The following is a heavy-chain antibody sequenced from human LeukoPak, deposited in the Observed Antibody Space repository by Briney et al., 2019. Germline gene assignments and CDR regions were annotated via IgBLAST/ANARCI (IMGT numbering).Heavy chain of an antibody. CDR2: INPSGGST. V-gene: IGHV1-46*01. CDR1: GYTFTSYY. J-gene: IGHJ4*02. CDR3: ARDRGPYYYDSSGYNFDY. Sequence: GASVKVSCEASGYTFTSYYMHWVRQAPGQGLEWMGIINPSGGSTSYAQKFQGRVTMTRDTSTSTVYMELSSLRSEDTAVYYCARDRGPYYYDSSGYNFDYWGQGTLVTVSS. D-gene: IGHD3-22*01.